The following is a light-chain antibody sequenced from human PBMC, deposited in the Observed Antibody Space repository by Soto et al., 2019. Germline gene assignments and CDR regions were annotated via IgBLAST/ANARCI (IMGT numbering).Light chain of an antibody. V-gene: IGLV2-14*03. CDR1: SSDVGAYNS. J-gene: IGLJ1*01. Sequence: QSALTQPASVSGSPGQSIAISCTGTSSDVGAYNSVSWYQQHPGRAPKLMIHDVSNRPSGVSNRFSGSKSGNTASLTISGLQVEDEADYYCSSYTSSSTYVFGIGTKVTFL. CDR3: SSYTSSSTYV. CDR2: DVS.